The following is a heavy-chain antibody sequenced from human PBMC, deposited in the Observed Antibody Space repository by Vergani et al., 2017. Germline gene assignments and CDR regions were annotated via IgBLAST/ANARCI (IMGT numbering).Heavy chain of an antibody. CDR3: ARSQIDIVVVPAASSKRYGMDV. CDR2: IYYSGST. CDR1: GSSISSYY. Sequence: QVQLQESGPGLVKPSETLSLTCTVSGSSISSYYWSWIRQPPGKGLEWIGYIYYSGSTNYNPSLKSRVTISVDTSKNQFSLKLSSVTAADTAVYYCARSQIDIVVVPAASSKRYGMDVWGQGTTVTVSS. J-gene: IGHJ6*02. D-gene: IGHD2-2*01. V-gene: IGHV4-59*01.